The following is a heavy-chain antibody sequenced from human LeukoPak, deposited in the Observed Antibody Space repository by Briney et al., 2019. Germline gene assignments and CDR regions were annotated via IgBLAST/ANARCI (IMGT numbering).Heavy chain of an antibody. CDR3: ARVEVVGAPDAFDI. V-gene: IGHV4-61*01. CDR2: IYYSGST. J-gene: IGHJ3*02. Sequence: PSETLSLTCTVSGGSVSSGSYYWSWIRQPPGKGLEWIGYIYYSGSTNYNPSLKSRVTISVDTSKNQFSLKLSSVTAADTAVYYCARVEVVGAPDAFDIWGQGTMVTVSS. D-gene: IGHD1-26*01. CDR1: GGSVSSGSYY.